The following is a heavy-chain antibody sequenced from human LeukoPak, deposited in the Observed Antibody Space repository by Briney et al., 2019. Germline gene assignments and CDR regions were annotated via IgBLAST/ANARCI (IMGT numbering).Heavy chain of an antibody. D-gene: IGHD6-19*01. CDR2: TSHSDST. CDR3: ARGSSRFDP. CDR1: GDSFTLGY. V-gene: IGHV4-59*01. Sequence: SETLSLTCTVSGDSFTLGYWSWIRQSPGKGLEWIGYTSHSDSTRYNPSLMGRVTMSIDTSTNQFSLKVTSVTAADTAVYYCARGSSRFDPWGQGTLVTVSS. J-gene: IGHJ5*02.